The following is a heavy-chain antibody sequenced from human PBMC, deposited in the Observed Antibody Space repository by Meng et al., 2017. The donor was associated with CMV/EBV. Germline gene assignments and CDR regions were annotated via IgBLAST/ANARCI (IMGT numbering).Heavy chain of an antibody. J-gene: IGHJ4*02. CDR2: IYYSGST. D-gene: IGHD4-17*01. CDR1: GGSISSSSYY. Sequence: LRESGPGLVKPSETLSLTCTVSGGSISSSSYYWGWIRQPPGKGLEWIGSIYYSGSTYYNPSLKSRVTISVDTSKNQFSLKLSSVTAADTAVYYCARDYGDLRQDYWGQGTLVTVSS. CDR3: ARDYGDLRQDY. V-gene: IGHV4-39*07.